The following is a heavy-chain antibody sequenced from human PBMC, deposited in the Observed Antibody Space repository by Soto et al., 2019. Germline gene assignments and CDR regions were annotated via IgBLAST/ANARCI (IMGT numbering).Heavy chain of an antibody. CDR3: ALSSRAVVLEY. CDR1: GDSISSYY. D-gene: IGHD2-2*01. Sequence: QVQLQESGPGLVKPSETLSLTCAVSGDSISSYYCMWIRQPPGKGLESIGYLYYGRSANYNPSLMRRGTVSVATSTHQCARTLSSMTAADTAVYYCALSSRAVVLEYWGQGTRVTVSS. CDR2: LYYGRSA. J-gene: IGHJ4*02. V-gene: IGHV4-59*01.